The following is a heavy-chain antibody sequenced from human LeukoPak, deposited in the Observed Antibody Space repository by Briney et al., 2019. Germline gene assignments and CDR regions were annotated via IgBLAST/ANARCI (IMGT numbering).Heavy chain of an antibody. V-gene: IGHV3-23*01. CDR2: ISGGGGDA. CDR3: AKTPKLIRGTPDY. D-gene: IGHD3-10*01. CDR1: GFTFGSYA. Sequence: PGGSLRLSCAASGFTFGSYAMTWVRQAPGKGLEWVSVISGGGGDANYADSVKGRFTISRDNSKNTLYLQMSSLRAEATAIYYCAKTPKLIRGTPDYWGQGTLVIVSS. J-gene: IGHJ4*02.